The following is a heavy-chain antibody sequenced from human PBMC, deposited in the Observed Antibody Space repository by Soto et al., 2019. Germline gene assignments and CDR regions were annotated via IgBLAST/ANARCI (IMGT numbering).Heavy chain of an antibody. V-gene: IGHV2-5*02. CDR3: ARVTGSWGEYGVDV. CDR2: IYWDDVK. Sequence: QITLKESGPTLVKPTQTLTLTCTFSGFSLSTYGVGVGWIRQPPGKALEWLALIYWDDVKRYSPSLKSRLTITKDTSKNHVVLTATNMDPVDTATYYCARVTGSWGEYGVDVWGQGTTVTVSS. D-gene: IGHD1-26*01. J-gene: IGHJ6*02. CDR1: GFSLSTYGVG.